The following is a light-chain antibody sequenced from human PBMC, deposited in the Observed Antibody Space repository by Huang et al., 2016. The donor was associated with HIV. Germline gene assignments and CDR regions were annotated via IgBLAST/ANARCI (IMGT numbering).Light chain of an antibody. CDR1: QSVSSA. V-gene: IGKV3D-15*01. CDR2: GSS. J-gene: IGKJ2*01. Sequence: EIVMTQSPATLSASPGERATLSCRPSQSVSSALAWYQQTPGQAPRRLIYGSSTRATGIPARFSGSGSGTEFTLTISSLQSEDFAVYYCQQYSNWPPYTFGQGTKLEIK. CDR3: QQYSNWPPYT.